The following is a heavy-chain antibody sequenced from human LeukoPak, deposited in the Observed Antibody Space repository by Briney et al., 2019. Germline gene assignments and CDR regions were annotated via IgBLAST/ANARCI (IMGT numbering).Heavy chain of an antibody. D-gene: IGHD5-18*01. CDR1: GFTVSVNY. V-gene: IGHV3-66*01. Sequence: GGSLRLSCAASGFTVSVNYMSWGRQAPGKGLEWVSIIYSDGTTYYGDSVRGRFTSSRDNSKNTLNLQMNSLRAEDTAVYYCARASGYSYGYGYYYAMDVWGQGTTVTVSS. J-gene: IGHJ6*02. CDR3: ARASGYSYGYGYYYAMDV. CDR2: IYSDGTT.